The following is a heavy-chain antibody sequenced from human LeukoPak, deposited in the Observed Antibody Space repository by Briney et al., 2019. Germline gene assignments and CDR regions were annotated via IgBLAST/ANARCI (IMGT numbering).Heavy chain of an antibody. CDR2: MWYDGSNK. J-gene: IGHJ4*02. CDR1: GFTFSSYG. V-gene: IGHV3-33*06. D-gene: IGHD3-3*01. CDR3: AKGNDFWSGYLDY. Sequence: GGSLRLSCAASGFTFSSYGMHWVRQAPGKGLEWVAVMWYDGSNKYYADSVKGRFTISRDNSKNTLYLQMNSLRAEDTAVYYCAKGNDFWSGYLDYWGQGTLVTVSS.